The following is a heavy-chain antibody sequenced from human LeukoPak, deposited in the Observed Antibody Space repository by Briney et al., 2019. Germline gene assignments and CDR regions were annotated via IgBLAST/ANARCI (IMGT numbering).Heavy chain of an antibody. V-gene: IGHV3-30*02. Sequence: HPGGSLRLSCAPSGFTFSSYGMHWVRQAAATGLEWVAFVRYGGRNKYYADSVKGRFTSYRDNSKTTLYLQRNSLRAEDTAMYYCAKDGASGDQFDYWGQGTLVTASS. CDR2: VRYGGRNK. CDR3: AKDGASGDQFDY. CDR1: GFTFSSYG. J-gene: IGHJ4*02. D-gene: IGHD7-27*01.